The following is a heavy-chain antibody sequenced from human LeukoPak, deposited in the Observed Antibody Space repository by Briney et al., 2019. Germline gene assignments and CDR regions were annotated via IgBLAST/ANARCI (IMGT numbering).Heavy chain of an antibody. J-gene: IGHJ4*02. CDR2: ISYDGSNI. CDR1: GFTFSSYA. D-gene: IGHD6-19*01. Sequence: PGGSLRLSCAASGFTFSSYAMHWVRQAPGKGLEWVAVISYDGSNIYYADSVKGRFTISRDNSKNTLYLQMNSLRAEDTAVYYCARDLSLYSSGWYDYWGQGTLVTVSS. CDR3: ARDLSLYSSGWYDY. V-gene: IGHV3-30*04.